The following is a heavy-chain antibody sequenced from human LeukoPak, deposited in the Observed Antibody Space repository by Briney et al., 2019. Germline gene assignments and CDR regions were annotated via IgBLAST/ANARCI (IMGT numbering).Heavy chain of an antibody. CDR1: GFTFSSYA. CDR3: ARVLSLAQNPDDYYYYGMDV. V-gene: IGHV3-30-3*01. D-gene: IGHD3-16*02. J-gene: IGHJ6*02. Sequence: PGGSLRLSCAASGFTFSSYAMHWVRQAPGKGLEWVAVISYDGSNKYYADSVKGRFTISRDNSKNTLYLQMNSLRAEDTAVYYCARVLSLAQNPDDYYYYGMDVWGQGTTVTVSS. CDR2: ISYDGSNK.